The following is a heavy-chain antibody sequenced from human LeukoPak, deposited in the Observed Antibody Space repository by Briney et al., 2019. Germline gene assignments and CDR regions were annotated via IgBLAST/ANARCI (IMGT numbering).Heavy chain of an antibody. V-gene: IGHV3-21*04. J-gene: IGHJ4*02. CDR2: ISSSSSYI. CDR3: ARKGSTKVVIPFGFDY. Sequence: GGSLRLSCAASGFTFSSYSMNWVRQAPGKGLEWVSSISSSSSYIYYADSVKGRFTISRDNAKNSLYLQMNGLRAEDTAVYYCARKGSTKVVIPFGFDYWGQGTLVTVSS. D-gene: IGHD2-2*01. CDR1: GFTFSSYS.